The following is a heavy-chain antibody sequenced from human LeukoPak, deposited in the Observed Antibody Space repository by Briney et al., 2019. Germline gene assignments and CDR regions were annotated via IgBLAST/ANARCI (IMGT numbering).Heavy chain of an antibody. J-gene: IGHJ5*02. V-gene: IGHV4-39*01. CDR2: IYYSGST. D-gene: IGHD2/OR15-2a*01. Sequence: SETLSLTCTVSGGSISSSSYYWGWIRQPPGKGLEWIGSIYYSGSTYYNPSLKSRVTISVDTSKNQFSLKLSSVTAADTAVYYCARMVIPFIWFDPWGQGTLVTVSS. CDR1: GGSISSSSYY. CDR3: ARMVIPFIWFDP.